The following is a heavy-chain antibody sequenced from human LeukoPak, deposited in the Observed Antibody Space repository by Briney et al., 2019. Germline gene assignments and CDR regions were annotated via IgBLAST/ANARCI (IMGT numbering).Heavy chain of an antibody. J-gene: IGHJ4*02. D-gene: IGHD3-22*01. V-gene: IGHV1-2*02. CDR3: ARDLVDYDSSGSYYGSPFSMFDY. CDR2: INPHSGGT. Sequence: ASVKVSCKASGYTFTGYYMHWVRQAPGQGLEWMGWINPHSGGTNYAQKFQGRVTMTRDTSISTAYMELSRLRSDDTAVYYCARDLVDYDSSGSYYGSPFSMFDYWGQGTLVTVSS. CDR1: GYTFTGYY.